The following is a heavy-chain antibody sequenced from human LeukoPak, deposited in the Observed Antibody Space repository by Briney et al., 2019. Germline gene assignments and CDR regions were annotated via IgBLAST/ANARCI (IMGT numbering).Heavy chain of an antibody. CDR1: GYTFTDYY. D-gene: IGHD1-26*01. V-gene: IGHV1-2*02. Sequence: ASVKVSCKASGYTFTDYYMHWVRQAPGQGLEWMGWINPHSGGTDHAQKFQGRVTMTRDTSISTGYMELSRLRSDDTAVYYWARDRDSGPDFFDYWGLGTLVTVSS. CDR3: ARDRDSGPDFFDY. CDR2: INPHSGGT. J-gene: IGHJ4*02.